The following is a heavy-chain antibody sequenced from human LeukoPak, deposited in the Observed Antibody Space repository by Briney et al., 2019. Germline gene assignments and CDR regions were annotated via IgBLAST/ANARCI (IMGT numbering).Heavy chain of an antibody. CDR3: ARRTVTYSGSLIDY. J-gene: IGHJ4*02. Sequence: PGGSLRLSCAASGFTFSSYSMKLVRQAPGKGLEWVSYISSSSSTIYYADSVKGRFTISRDNAKNSLYLQMNSLRAEDTAVYYCARRTVTYSGSLIDYWGQGTLVTVSS. V-gene: IGHV3-48*01. D-gene: IGHD1-26*01. CDR1: GFTFSSYS. CDR2: ISSSSSTI.